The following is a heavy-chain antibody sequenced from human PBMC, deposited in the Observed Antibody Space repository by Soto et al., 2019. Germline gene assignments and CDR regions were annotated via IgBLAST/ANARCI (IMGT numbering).Heavy chain of an antibody. CDR2: IYPVDSNI. D-gene: IGHD2-2*01. Sequence: PGESLKISCKGSAHSFTSYWIGWVRQRPGKGLEWMGIIYPVDSNIRYSPSFQGQVTISADKSIITAYLQWSSLKASDTAVYYCARHVCTSTSCFLVDVWGQGTRATVSS. CDR1: AHSFTSYW. CDR3: ARHVCTSTSCFLVDV. J-gene: IGHJ6*02. V-gene: IGHV5-51*01.